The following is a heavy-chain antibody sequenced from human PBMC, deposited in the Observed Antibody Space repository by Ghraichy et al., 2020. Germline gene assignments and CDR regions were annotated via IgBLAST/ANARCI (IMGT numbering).Heavy chain of an antibody. V-gene: IGHV4-61*02. CDR1: GGSISSGNNY. Sequence: SQILSLTCTVSGGSISSGNNYWSWLRQSAGKGLEWIGRIYTSGRTYYNPSLRSRVTISLDTSKNQFSLKLSSVTAADTAVYFCARDKPYYYDTTGYYYTPDAFEIWGQGTKVTVSS. J-gene: IGHJ3*02. CDR3: ARDKPYYYDTTGYYYTPDAFEI. CDR2: IYTSGRT. D-gene: IGHD3-22*01.